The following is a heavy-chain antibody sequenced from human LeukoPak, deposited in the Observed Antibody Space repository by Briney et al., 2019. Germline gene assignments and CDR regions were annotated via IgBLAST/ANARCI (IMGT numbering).Heavy chain of an antibody. V-gene: IGHV3-23*01. CDR1: AFTFSNYA. J-gene: IGHJ4*02. Sequence: GGTLRLSCAASAFTFSNYAMSWVRQAPGQGLELVSTISNSDSSTYYADSVKNRLTISRDNSKNTLYLQMNSLRAEDTAVYHCAKVDDYVWGSYRPATFDYWGQGTLVTVSS. CDR3: AKVDDYVWGSYRPATFDY. CDR2: ISNSDSST. D-gene: IGHD3-16*02.